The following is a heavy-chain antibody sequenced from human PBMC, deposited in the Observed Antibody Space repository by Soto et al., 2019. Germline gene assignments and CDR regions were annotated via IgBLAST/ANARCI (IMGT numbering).Heavy chain of an antibody. V-gene: IGHV4-59*04. CDR3: GKVLVGATGHTDSDS. Sequence: SETLSLTCTVSGGSISSCYWSWIRQPPGKGLEWIGNIDYNGVTYSNPSLKSRVTISRDTSKNQFSLKLTSVTAADTALYYCGKVLVGATGHTDSDSWGPGTLGTVSS. CDR2: IDYNGVT. J-gene: IGHJ4*02. CDR1: GGSISSCY. D-gene: IGHD2-15*01.